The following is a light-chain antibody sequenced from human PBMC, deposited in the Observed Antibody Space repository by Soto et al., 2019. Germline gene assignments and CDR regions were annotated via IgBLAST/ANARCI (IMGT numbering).Light chain of an antibody. V-gene: IGKV3-20*01. CDR2: GAF. CDR3: QQYDSSPWT. J-gene: IGKJ1*01. Sequence: EIVLTQSPGTLSLSPGERATLSCRASQSVSSSFLAWYQQKPGQAPRLLIYGAFSRDTGIPDRFSGSGSGTDFTLTISRLEPEDFAVYYCQQYDSSPWTFDQGTKVEIK. CDR1: QSVSSSF.